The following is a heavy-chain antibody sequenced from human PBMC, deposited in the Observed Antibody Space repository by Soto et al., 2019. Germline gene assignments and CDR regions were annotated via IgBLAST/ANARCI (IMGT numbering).Heavy chain of an antibody. CDR2: ISWNSGSI. CDR1: GFTFDDYA. J-gene: IGHJ6*02. D-gene: IGHD1-26*01. Sequence: GGSLRLSCAASGFTFDDYAMHWVRQAPGKGLEWVSGISWNSGSIGYADSVKGRFTISRDNAKNSLYLQMNSLRAEDTALYYCAKGAAGATQHYHYYGMDVWGQGTTVTVSS. V-gene: IGHV3-9*01. CDR3: AKGAAGATQHYHYYGMDV.